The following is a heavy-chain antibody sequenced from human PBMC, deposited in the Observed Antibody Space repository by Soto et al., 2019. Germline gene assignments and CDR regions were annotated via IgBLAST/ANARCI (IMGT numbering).Heavy chain of an antibody. CDR3: VKNSGWFNT. Sequence: QLLQSGGGLVQPGGSLTLSCAASGFTFGTTDMSWVRQAPGEGLEWVSTIDGSGGITYYADSVKGRFTISRHNSRNTVYLQMNSLRGDDTALYYCVKNSGWFNTRGQGALVTGSS. J-gene: IGHJ5*02. D-gene: IGHD3-10*01. V-gene: IGHV3-23*01. CDR2: IDGSGGIT. CDR1: GFTFGTTD.